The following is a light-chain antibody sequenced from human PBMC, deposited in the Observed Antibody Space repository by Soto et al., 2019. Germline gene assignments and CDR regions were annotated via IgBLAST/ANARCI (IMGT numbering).Light chain of an antibody. J-gene: IGKJ3*01. CDR3: QKYNSAPAT. CDR1: QGISNY. CDR2: AAS. Sequence: DIQMTQSPSSLSASVGDRVTITCRASQGISNYLAWYQQKPGKVPKLLIYAASNLQSGVPSRFSGSGSGTDFTLPISSLQPEDVATYYCQKYNSAPATFGPGTNVDIK. V-gene: IGKV1-27*01.